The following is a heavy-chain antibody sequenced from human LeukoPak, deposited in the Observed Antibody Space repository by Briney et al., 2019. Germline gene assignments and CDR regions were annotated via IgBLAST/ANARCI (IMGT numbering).Heavy chain of an antibody. CDR2: ISYDGSNK. CDR1: GFTFSDYV. Sequence: GGSLRLSCAASGFTFSDYVMIWVRQAPGKGLEWVAVISYDGSNKYYADSVKGRFTISRDNSKNTLSLQMNSVRAEDTAVYYCAKGPRRGSDYAGDYWGQGTVVTVSS. J-gene: IGHJ4*02. CDR3: AKGPRRGSDYAGDY. D-gene: IGHD1-26*01. V-gene: IGHV3-30*18.